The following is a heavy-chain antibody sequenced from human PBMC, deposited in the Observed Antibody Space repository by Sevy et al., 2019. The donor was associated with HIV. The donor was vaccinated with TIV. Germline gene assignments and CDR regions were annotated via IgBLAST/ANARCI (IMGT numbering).Heavy chain of an antibody. Sequence: GGSLRLSCAASGFTFTSYAMSWVRQAPGKGLEWVSAISGSGGRTYYADSVKGRFTISRDTPKNTLNLQMNSLRAEDTAIYYCAKPTSYVYGSSSDPLPSSRNDYWGQGTLVTVSS. CDR3: AKPTSYVYGSSSDPLPSSRNDY. V-gene: IGHV3-23*01. J-gene: IGHJ4*02. CDR2: ISGSGGRT. CDR1: GFTFTSYA. D-gene: IGHD3-10*01.